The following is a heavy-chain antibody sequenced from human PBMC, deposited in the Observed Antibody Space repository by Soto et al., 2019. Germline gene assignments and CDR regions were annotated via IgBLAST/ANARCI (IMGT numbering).Heavy chain of an antibody. D-gene: IGHD6-19*01. Sequence: VGSLRLSCAASGFTFSSYAMSWVRQAPGKGLEWVSAIRGSGGTTYYADSVKGRFTISRDNSKNTLHLQMNSLRAEDTAVYYCAKASSGWYLFDYWGQGTLVTVS. V-gene: IGHV3-23*01. CDR3: AKASSGWYLFDY. J-gene: IGHJ4*02. CDR2: IRGSGGTT. CDR1: GFTFSSYA.